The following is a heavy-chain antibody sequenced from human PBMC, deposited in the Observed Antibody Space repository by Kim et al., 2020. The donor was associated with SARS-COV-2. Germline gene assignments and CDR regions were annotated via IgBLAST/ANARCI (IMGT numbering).Heavy chain of an antibody. J-gene: IGHJ5*02. Sequence: GESLKISCKGSGYSFTSYWICWVRQMPGKGLEWMGIIYPGDSDTRYSPSFQGQVTISADKSISTAYLQWSSLKASDTAMYYCARQAEPYYYDSSGYYWRWASYDPWGQGTLVTVSS. CDR2: IYPGDSDT. CDR3: ARQAEPYYYDSSGYYWRWASYDP. CDR1: GYSFTSYW. V-gene: IGHV5-51*01. D-gene: IGHD3-22*01.